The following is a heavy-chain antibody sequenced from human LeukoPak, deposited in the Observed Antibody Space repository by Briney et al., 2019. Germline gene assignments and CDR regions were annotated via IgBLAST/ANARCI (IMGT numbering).Heavy chain of an antibody. CDR2: IYTSGST. CDR3: ARVQLTTVTGYFDY. Sequence: SDTLSLTCTVSGGSISSYYWSWIRQPAGKGLEWIGRIYTSGSTNYNPSLKSRVTMSVDTSKNQFSLKLSSVTAADTAVYYCARVQLTTVTGYFDYWGQGTLVTVSS. J-gene: IGHJ4*02. D-gene: IGHD4-17*01. V-gene: IGHV4-4*07. CDR1: GGSISSYY.